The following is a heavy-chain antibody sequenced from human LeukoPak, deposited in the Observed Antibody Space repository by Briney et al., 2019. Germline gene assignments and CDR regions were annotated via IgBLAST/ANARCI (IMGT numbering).Heavy chain of an antibody. Sequence: HPGGSLRLSCAASGFTFSHYAMDWVRQAPGKGLEWVAVISYDGSSEYHADSVKGRFTISRDNSKNTVYLQMNSLRPEDTAMYYCARDRKAVTGAFDYWGQGALVTVSS. CDR3: ARDRKAVTGAFDY. CDR2: ISYDGSSE. CDR1: GFTFSHYA. J-gene: IGHJ4*02. D-gene: IGHD6-19*01. V-gene: IGHV3-30*04.